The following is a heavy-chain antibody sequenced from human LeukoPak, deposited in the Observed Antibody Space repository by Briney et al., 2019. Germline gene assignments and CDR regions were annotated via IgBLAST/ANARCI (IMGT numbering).Heavy chain of an antibody. CDR3: ARDNDFWSGYTGPDY. CDR2: LYTRGAT. Sequence: SETLSLTCKVSGGSLSHHCWSWTRQPAGKGLEWIGRLYTRGATDYNPSLQGRVTMSMDTSKNQFSLNVSSVTAADTAVYYCARDNDFWSGYTGPDYWGPGTLVTVSS. J-gene: IGHJ4*02. CDR1: GGSLSHHC. D-gene: IGHD3-3*01. V-gene: IGHV4-4*07.